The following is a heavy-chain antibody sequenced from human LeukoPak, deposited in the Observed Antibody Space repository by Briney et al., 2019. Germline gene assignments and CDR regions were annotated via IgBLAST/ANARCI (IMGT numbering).Heavy chain of an antibody. CDR1: GASISSYY. CDR3: ARTGMTTGDY. CDR2: IYYSGST. J-gene: IGHJ4*02. D-gene: IGHD4-17*01. Sequence: SETLSLTCTVSGASISSYYWSWIRQPPGKGLEWIGYIYYSGSTNYNPSLKSRVTISVDTSKNQFSLKLSSVTAADTAVYYCARTGMTTGDYWGQGTLVTVSS. V-gene: IGHV4-59*01.